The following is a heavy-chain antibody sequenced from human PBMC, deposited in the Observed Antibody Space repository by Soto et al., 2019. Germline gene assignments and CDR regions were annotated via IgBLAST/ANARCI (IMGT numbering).Heavy chain of an antibody. CDR3: ARATSHYDSITPPDY. D-gene: IGHD3-22*01. CDR2: IYSGGST. CDR1: GFTVSSNY. J-gene: IGHJ4*02. V-gene: IGHV3-53*01. Sequence: PGGSLRLSCAASGFTVSSNYMSWVRQAPGKGLEWVSVIYSGGSTYYADSVKGRFTISRDNSKNTLYLQMNSLRAEDTAVYYCARATSHYDSITPPDYWGQGTLVTVSS.